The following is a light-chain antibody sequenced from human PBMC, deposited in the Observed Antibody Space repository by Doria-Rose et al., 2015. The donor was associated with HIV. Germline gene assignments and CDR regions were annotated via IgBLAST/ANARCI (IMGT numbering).Light chain of an antibody. J-gene: IGLJ2*01. CDR1: SSDVGGHNS. CDR3: CSYAGSYNVV. Sequence: SVLIQPRSVSGSPGQSVTISCTGTSSDVGGHNSVSWYQQHPGKAPKLMIYDVSTRPSGVPDRFSGSKSGNTASLIISGLQVEDEADYYCCSYAGSYNVVFGGGTKLTVL. CDR2: DVS. V-gene: IGLV2-11*02.